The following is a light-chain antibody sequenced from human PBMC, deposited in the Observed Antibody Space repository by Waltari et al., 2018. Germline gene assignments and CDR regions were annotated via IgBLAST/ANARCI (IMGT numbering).Light chain of an antibody. J-gene: IGLJ2*01. Sequence: QSVLTQPPSASATPGQRATIPCSGSSSTIATTSVYRYQQLPGTAPKLPIYRNKQRPSGVPDRFSGSKSGTSASLAISGLRSEDEADYYCAAWDDSLSGLFGGGTKLTVL. CDR1: SSTIATTS. CDR2: RNK. CDR3: AAWDDSLSGL. V-gene: IGLV1-47*01.